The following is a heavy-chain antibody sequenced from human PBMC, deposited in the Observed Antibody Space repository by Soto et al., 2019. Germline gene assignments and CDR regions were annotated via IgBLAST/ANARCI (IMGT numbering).Heavy chain of an antibody. CDR2: IYYSGST. CDR1: VVSISSSSYY. V-gene: IGHV4-39*01. CDR3: ARHSSGWHYYFDY. D-gene: IGHD6-19*01. J-gene: IGHJ4*02. Sequence: SETLSLTCTFSVVSISSSSYYCGWIRQPPWRGLEWIGSIYYSGSTYYNPSLVGRVTISVDTSKNQFSPKLSSVTAADTAVYYCARHSSGWHYYFDYWGEGTVVNVSS.